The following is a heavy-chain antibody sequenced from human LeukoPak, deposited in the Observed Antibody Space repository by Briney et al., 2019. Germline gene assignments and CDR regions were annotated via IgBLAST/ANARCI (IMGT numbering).Heavy chain of an antibody. CDR2: VSADGTER. D-gene: IGHD3-22*01. Sequence: GGSLRLSCIGSRFDLSYYGMHWVRQAPDRGLEWVAVVSADGTERFYADSVKGRFTISRDNSKNTVFLQMTSLRTEDTGVYYCAKGSSAYGHPTSPLFDFWGQGALVTVSS. V-gene: IGHV3-30*18. J-gene: IGHJ4*02. CDR1: RFDLSYYG. CDR3: AKGSSAYGHPTSPLFDF.